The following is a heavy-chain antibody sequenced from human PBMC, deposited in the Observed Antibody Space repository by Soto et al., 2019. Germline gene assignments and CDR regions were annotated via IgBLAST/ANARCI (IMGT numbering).Heavy chain of an antibody. D-gene: IGHD6-13*01. CDR3: ARPMSIAAAGYFDY. Sequence: SETLSLTCAVYGGSFSGYYWSWIRQPPGKGPEWIGEINHSGSTNYNPSLKSRVTISVDTSKNQFSLKLSSVTAADTAVYYCARPMSIAAAGYFDYWGQGTLVTVSS. CDR1: GGSFSGYY. J-gene: IGHJ4*02. V-gene: IGHV4-34*01. CDR2: INHSGST.